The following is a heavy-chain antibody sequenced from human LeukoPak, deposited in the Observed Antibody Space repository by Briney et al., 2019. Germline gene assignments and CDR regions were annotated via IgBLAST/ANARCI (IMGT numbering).Heavy chain of an antibody. CDR2: INGDGSTT. D-gene: IGHD5-12*01. V-gene: IGHV3-74*01. J-gene: IGHJ3*02. CDR1: GFTLSSYW. CDR3: ARSDNGFDI. Sequence: PGGSLRLSCAASGFTLSSYWMHWVRQAPGKGLVWVSRINGDGSTTTYADSVKGRFTISRDNAKNTLYLQLNSLRAEDTAVYYCARSDNGFDIWGQGTTVTVSS.